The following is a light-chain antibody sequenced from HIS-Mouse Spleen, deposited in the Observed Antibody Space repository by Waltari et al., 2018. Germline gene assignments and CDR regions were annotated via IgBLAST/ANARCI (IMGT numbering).Light chain of an antibody. CDR1: SSDVGRYTL. J-gene: IGLJ2*01. CDR3: CSYAGSSTSVV. Sequence: QSALTQPASVSGSPGQSITISCTGPSSDVGRYTLVSWYQQHPGKAPKLMIYEGSKRPSGVSNRFSGSKSGNTASLTISGLQAEDEADYYCCSYAGSSTSVVFGGGTKLTVL. CDR2: EGS. V-gene: IGLV2-23*01.